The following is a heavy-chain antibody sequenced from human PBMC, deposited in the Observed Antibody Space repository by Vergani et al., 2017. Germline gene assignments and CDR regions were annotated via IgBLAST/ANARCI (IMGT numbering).Heavy chain of an antibody. Sequence: EVQLVESGGGLVQPGGSLRLSCAASGFTFSSYSMNWVRQAPGKGLEWVSYISSSSSTIYYADSVKGRFTISRDNAKNSLYLQMNSLRAEDTAVYYCAREVQQLVRDRYNWLDPWGQGTLVTVSS. D-gene: IGHD6-13*01. CDR1: GFTFSSYS. V-gene: IGHV3-48*01. CDR2: ISSSSSTI. J-gene: IGHJ5*02. CDR3: AREVQQLVRDRYNWLDP.